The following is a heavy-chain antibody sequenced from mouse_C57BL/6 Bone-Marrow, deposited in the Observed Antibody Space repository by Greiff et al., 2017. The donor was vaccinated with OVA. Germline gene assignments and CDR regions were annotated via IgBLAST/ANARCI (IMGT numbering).Heavy chain of an antibody. CDR1: GFTFSSYA. V-gene: IGHV5-4*01. CDR3: ARESWDVYFDY. CDR2: ISDGGSYT. D-gene: IGHD4-1*01. Sequence: EVNVVESGGGLVKPGGSLKLSCAASGFTFSSYAMSWVRQTPEKRLEWVATISDGGSYTYYPDNVKGRFTISRDNAKNNLYLQVSHLKSEDTAMYYCARESWDVYFDYWGQGTTLTVSS. J-gene: IGHJ2*01.